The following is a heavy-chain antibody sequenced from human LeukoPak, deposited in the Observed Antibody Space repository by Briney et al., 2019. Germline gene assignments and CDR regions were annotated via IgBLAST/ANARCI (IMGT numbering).Heavy chain of an antibody. D-gene: IGHD4-17*01. J-gene: IGHJ4*02. CDR2: INPSGGST. CDR3: ATSYGDLDY. Sequence: XKXXCKASGYTFTSYYMHWGRPAPGQGVGWMGIINPSGGSTSYSQKFQGRVTMTRDTSTSTVYMELSSLRSEDTAVYYCATSYGDLDYWGQGTLVTVSS. V-gene: IGHV1-46*01. CDR1: GYTFTSYY.